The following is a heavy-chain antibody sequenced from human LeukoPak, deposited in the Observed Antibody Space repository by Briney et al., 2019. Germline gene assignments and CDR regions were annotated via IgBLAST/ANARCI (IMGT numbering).Heavy chain of an antibody. Sequence: GGSLRLSCAASGFTFSSYTMNWVRQAPGKGLEWVSSISRSSSYIYYADSVKGRFTISRDNAKNSLYLQMNSLRAEDTAVYYCARDGSIPWGYYMDVWGKGTTVTISS. J-gene: IGHJ6*03. CDR3: ARDGSIPWGYYMDV. D-gene: IGHD2-2*02. CDR1: GFTFSSYT. V-gene: IGHV3-21*01. CDR2: ISRSSSYI.